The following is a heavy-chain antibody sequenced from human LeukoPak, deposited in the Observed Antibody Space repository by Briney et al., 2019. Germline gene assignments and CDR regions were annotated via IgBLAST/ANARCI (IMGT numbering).Heavy chain of an antibody. D-gene: IGHD1-26*01. V-gene: IGHV4-39*07. CDR3: AREVGATSRFDS. Sequence: SETLSLTCTVSGGSISSSSYQWGWIRQPPGKGLEWIGNIYYSGSTYCNPSLKSRVTISVDASKNQFSLKLSSVTAADTAVYYCAREVGATSRFDSWGQGTLVIVSS. CDR2: IYYSGST. J-gene: IGHJ4*02. CDR1: GGSISSSSYQ.